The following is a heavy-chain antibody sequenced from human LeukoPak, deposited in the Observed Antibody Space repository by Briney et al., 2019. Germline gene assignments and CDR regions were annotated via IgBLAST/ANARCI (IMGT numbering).Heavy chain of an antibody. D-gene: IGHD3-10*01. V-gene: IGHV4-30-2*01. CDR3: ARDLNYYGSGSYYNAGFDP. CDR2: IYHSGST. Sequence: LRLSCVASGFTVSTNYMNWVRQAPGKGLEWIGYIYHSGSTYYNPSLKSRVTISVDRSKNQFSLKLSSVTAADTAVYYCARDLNYYGSGSYYNAGFDPWGQGTLVTVSS. J-gene: IGHJ5*02. CDR1: GFTVSTNY.